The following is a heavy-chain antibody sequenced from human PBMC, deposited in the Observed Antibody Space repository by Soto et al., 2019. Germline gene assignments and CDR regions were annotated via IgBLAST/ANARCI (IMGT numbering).Heavy chain of an antibody. CDR1: GGSISSYY. J-gene: IGHJ4*02. Sequence: SETLSLTCTVSGGSISSYYWSWIRQPPGKGLEWIGYIYYSGSTNYNPSLKSRVTISVDTSKNQFSLKLTSVTAADTAVYYCARVGIQLWAPVDYWGQGTLVTVS. CDR3: ARVGIQLWAPVDY. D-gene: IGHD5-18*01. V-gene: IGHV4-59*01. CDR2: IYYSGST.